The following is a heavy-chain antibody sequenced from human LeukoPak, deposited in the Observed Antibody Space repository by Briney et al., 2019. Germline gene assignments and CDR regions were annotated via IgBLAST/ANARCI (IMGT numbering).Heavy chain of an antibody. CDR1: GFTFSSYS. V-gene: IGHV3-48*04. CDR2: ISSSSSTI. CDR3: AREGDYYDSSGYYPFDY. D-gene: IGHD3-22*01. Sequence: GGSLRLSCAASGFTFSSYSMNWVRQAPGKGLEWVSYISSSSSTIYYADSVKGRFTISRDNAKNSLYLQMNSLRAEDTAVYYCAREGDYYDSSGYYPFDYWGQGTLVTVSS. J-gene: IGHJ4*02.